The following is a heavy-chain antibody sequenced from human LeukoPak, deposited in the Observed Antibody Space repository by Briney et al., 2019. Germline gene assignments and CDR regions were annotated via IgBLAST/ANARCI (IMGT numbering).Heavy chain of an antibody. Sequence: PGGSLRLSCAASGFTFSGSAMHWVRQASGKGLEWVVRIRSKANSYATAYAASVKGRFTISRDDSKNTAYMQMNSLKTEDRAVYYCTVVVVTAIHSDDYWGQGTLVTVSS. CDR2: IRSKANSYAT. D-gene: IGHD2-21*02. CDR1: GFTFSGSA. J-gene: IGHJ4*02. V-gene: IGHV3-73*01. CDR3: TVVVVTAIHSDDY.